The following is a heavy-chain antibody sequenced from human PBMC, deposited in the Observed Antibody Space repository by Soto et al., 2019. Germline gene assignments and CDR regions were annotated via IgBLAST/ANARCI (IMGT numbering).Heavy chain of an antibody. Sequence: ASVKVSCKASGYTFTSYGISWVRQAPGQGLEWMGWISAYNGNTNYAQKLQGRGTMTTDTSTSTAYMELRSLRSDDTAVYYCARAVPTTRNGYYYYYMDVWGKGTTVTVSS. D-gene: IGHD1-7*01. V-gene: IGHV1-18*01. CDR1: GYTFTSYG. CDR3: ARAVPTTRNGYYYYYMDV. J-gene: IGHJ6*03. CDR2: ISAYNGNT.